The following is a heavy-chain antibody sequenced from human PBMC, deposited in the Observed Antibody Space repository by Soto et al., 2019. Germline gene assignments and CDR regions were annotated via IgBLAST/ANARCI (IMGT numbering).Heavy chain of an antibody. Sequence: QVQLQESGPGLVKPSETLSLTCTVSGGSISSYYWSWIRQPPGKGLEWIGYIYYSGSTNYNPSLKRRVTRSVDTSKNQLSLKLSSVTDADAAVYYCGRRSSSYCFGYWGQGTLVTVSS. D-gene: IGHD3-16*02. CDR3: GRRSSSYCFGY. V-gene: IGHV4-59*08. CDR2: IYYSGST. CDR1: GGSISSYY. J-gene: IGHJ4*02.